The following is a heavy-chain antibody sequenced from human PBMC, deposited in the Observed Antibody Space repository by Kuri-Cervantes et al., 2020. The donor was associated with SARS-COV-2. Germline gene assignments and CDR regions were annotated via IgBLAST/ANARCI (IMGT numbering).Heavy chain of an antibody. J-gene: IGHJ5*02. V-gene: IGHV3-7*01. CDR3: ARDWRPYSSGWFDP. CDR2: IKQDGSEK. D-gene: IGHD6-19*01. Sequence: GGSLRLSCAASGFTFSSYWMSWVRQAPGKGLEWVANIKQDGSEKYYVDSVKGRFTISRDNAKNSLYLQMNSLRAEDTAVYYCARDWRPYSSGWFDPWGQGTLVTVSS. CDR1: GFTFSSYW.